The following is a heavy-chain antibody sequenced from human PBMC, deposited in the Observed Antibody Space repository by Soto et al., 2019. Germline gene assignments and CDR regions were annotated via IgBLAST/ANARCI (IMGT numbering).Heavy chain of an antibody. CDR2: IYSGGST. V-gene: IGHV3-66*01. J-gene: IGHJ6*02. CDR1: GFTVSSHF. D-gene: IGHD3-22*01. Sequence: PGGSLRLSCAASGFTVSSHFVTWVRQAPGKGLEWVSVIYSGGSTYYADSVKGRFTISRDTSKNTVYLQMSSLRAEDTAVYYCARGGYDSSGYNYYGMDVWGQGTTVTVSS. CDR3: ARGGYDSSGYNYYGMDV.